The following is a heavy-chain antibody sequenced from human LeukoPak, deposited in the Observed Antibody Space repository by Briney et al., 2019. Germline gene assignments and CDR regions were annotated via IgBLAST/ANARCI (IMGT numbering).Heavy chain of an antibody. CDR2: FNPGESDT. V-gene: IGHV5-51*01. D-gene: IGHD5/OR15-5a*01. Sequence: GESPKIPCRSSGYSFTSYWHGWGRQMPRKGLEWRGIFNPGESDTRYSPSLQGQVTISADKSNSPAYLQWSSLKASDTVMYYCARSYSVFDYLDYWGEGTLVSVSS. CDR3: ARSYSVFDYLDY. J-gene: IGHJ4*02. CDR1: GYSFTSYW.